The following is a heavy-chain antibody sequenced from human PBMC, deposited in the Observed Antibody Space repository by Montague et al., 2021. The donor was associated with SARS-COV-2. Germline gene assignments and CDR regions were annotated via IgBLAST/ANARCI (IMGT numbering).Heavy chain of an antibody. Sequence: SETLSLTCAVSGASTNSNSYYWGWLPQPPGKGLVWIGSFNCTAYNCSSLSLQVPVTLSGYTSKNQLSLNLTSVTAADAAVYSCERIVGECSSDSSYAVRWGQGTVVTVSS. CDR1: GASTNSNSYY. CDR3: ERIVGECSSDSSYAVR. CDR2: FNCTAYN. J-gene: IGHJ4*02. D-gene: IGHD4-11*01. V-gene: IGHV4-39*01.